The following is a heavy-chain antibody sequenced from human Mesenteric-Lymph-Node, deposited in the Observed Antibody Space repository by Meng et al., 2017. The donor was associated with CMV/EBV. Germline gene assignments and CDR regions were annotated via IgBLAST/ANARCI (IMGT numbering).Heavy chain of an antibody. J-gene: IGHJ5*02. D-gene: IGHD3-22*01. CDR3: ARTNTYYYDSSGLLFGAP. CDR1: GFTFSSYA. CDR2: ISYDGSNK. V-gene: IGHV3-30*04. Sequence: GESLKISCAASGFTFSSYAMHWVRQAPGKGLEWVAVISYDGSNKYYADSVKGRFTISRDNSKNTLYLQMNSLRAEDTAVYYCARTNTYYYDSSGLLFGAPWGQGTLVTVSS.